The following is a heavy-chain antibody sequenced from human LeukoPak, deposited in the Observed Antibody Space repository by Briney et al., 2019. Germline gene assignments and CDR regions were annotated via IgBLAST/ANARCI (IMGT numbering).Heavy chain of an antibody. D-gene: IGHD4-23*01. Sequence: ASVKVSCKASGYIFTGYYMHWVRQAPGQGLEWMGWINPNSGGTNYAQKFQGRVTMTRDTSISTAYMELSRLRSDDTAVYYCARDNSVEDTAWWFDPWGQGTLVTVSS. CDR1: GYIFTGYY. CDR3: ARDNSVEDTAWWFDP. V-gene: IGHV1-2*02. J-gene: IGHJ5*02. CDR2: INPNSGGT.